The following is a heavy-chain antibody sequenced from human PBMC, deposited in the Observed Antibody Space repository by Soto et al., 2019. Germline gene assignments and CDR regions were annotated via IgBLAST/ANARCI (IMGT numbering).Heavy chain of an antibody. D-gene: IGHD6-13*01. CDR3: AKDMGQQLVQVDS. Sequence: EVQLVESGGGLVQPGRSLRLSCAASGFTFDDYAMHWVRQAPGKGLEWVSGISWDSGFIDYADSVKGRFSISRDNAKNSLYLQMNSLRTEDTALYYCAKDMGQQLVQVDSWGQGALVTVSS. J-gene: IGHJ4*02. V-gene: IGHV3-9*01. CDR2: ISWDSGFI. CDR1: GFTFDDYA.